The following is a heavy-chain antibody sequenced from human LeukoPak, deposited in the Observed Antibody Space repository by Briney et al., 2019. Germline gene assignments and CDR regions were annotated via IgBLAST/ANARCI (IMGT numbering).Heavy chain of an antibody. Sequence: GGSLRLSCGASGFTFTNYGMHWVRQAPGKGLEWVAVISYDGSNKYYADSVKGRFTISRDNSKNTLYLQMNSLRAEDTAVYYCAKSLYLITMIVVADYWGQGTLVTVSS. D-gene: IGHD3-22*01. J-gene: IGHJ4*02. CDR1: GFTFTNYG. V-gene: IGHV3-30*18. CDR2: ISYDGSNK. CDR3: AKSLYLITMIVVADY.